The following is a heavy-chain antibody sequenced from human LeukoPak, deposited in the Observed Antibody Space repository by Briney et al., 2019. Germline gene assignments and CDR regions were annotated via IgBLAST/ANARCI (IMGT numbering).Heavy chain of an antibody. CDR3: ASIAARLGNWFDP. Sequence: GRSLRLSCAASGFTFSRYEMYWVRQAPGKGLEWVAVISYDGSNKYYADSVKGRFTISRDNSKNTLYLQMNSLRAEDTAVYYCASIAARLGNWFDPWGQGTLVTVSS. CDR2: ISYDGSNK. CDR1: GFTFSRYE. J-gene: IGHJ5*02. V-gene: IGHV3-30-3*01. D-gene: IGHD6-6*01.